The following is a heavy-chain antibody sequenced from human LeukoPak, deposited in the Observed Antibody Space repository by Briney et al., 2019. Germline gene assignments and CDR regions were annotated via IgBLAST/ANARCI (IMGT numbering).Heavy chain of an antibody. D-gene: IGHD2-2*01. V-gene: IGHV3-23*01. CDR3: AKDMRASY. CDR2: ISVSGSTA. J-gene: IGHJ4*02. Sequence: QAGGSLRLSCVASGFTFSGSAMSWVRQAPVKGLEWVSSISVSGSTAYYVDSVKGRFTISRDNSKNTLYLQMNSLRVEDTAVYYCAKDMRASYWGQGTLVPVSS. CDR1: GFTFSGSA.